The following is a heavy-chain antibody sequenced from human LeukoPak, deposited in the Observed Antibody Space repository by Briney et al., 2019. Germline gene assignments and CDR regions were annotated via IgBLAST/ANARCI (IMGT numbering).Heavy chain of an antibody. J-gene: IGHJ4*02. CDR1: GFTFSSYS. CDR2: ISSSSSYI. Sequence: KPGGSLLLSCAASGFTFSSYSMNWVRQAPGKGLEWVSSISSSSSYIYYADSVKGRFTISRDNAKNSLYLQMNSLRAEDTAVYYCARGGTAMVMLSPKDDYWGQGTLVTVSS. D-gene: IGHD5-18*01. V-gene: IGHV3-21*01. CDR3: ARGGTAMVMLSPKDDY.